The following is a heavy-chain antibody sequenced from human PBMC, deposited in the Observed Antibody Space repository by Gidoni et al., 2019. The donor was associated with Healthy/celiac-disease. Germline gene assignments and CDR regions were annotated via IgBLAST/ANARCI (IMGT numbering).Heavy chain of an antibody. D-gene: IGHD3-10*01. J-gene: IGHJ6*02. CDR3: AKFIREFGELLKGHYYYGMDV. V-gene: IGHV3-23*01. CDR2: IRGSGGST. Sequence: EVQLLESGGGLVQPGGSLRLSCAASGFTFSSYAMSWVRQAPGKGLAWVSAIRGSGGSTYDADSVKGRFTISRDNSKNTLYLQMNSLRAEDTAVYYCAKFIREFGELLKGHYYYGMDVWGQGTTVTVSS. CDR1: GFTFSSYA.